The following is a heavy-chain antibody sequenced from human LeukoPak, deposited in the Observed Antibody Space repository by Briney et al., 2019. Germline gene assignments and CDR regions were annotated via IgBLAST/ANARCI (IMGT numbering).Heavy chain of an antibody. Sequence: SVKVSCKASGYTFTSYAMHWVRQAPGQRLEWMGWINAGNGNTKYSQKFQGRVTITRDTSASTAYMELSSLRSEDTAVYYCARGYCSGGSCDLSWFDPWGQGTLVTVSS. J-gene: IGHJ5*02. CDR1: GYTFTSYA. CDR2: INAGNGNT. V-gene: IGHV1-3*01. CDR3: ARGYCSGGSCDLSWFDP. D-gene: IGHD2-15*01.